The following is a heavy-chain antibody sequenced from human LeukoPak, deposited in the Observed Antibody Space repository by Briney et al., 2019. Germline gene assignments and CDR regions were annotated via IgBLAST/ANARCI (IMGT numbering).Heavy chain of an antibody. J-gene: IGHJ4*02. V-gene: IGHV1-18*01. CDR1: GYTFTSYG. CDR3: ARDYDSSGYSAKEPDY. Sequence: ASVKVSCKASGYTFTSYGISWVRQAPGQGLEWMGWISAYNGNTNYAQKLQGRVTMTTDTSTSTAYMELRSLRSDDTAVCYCARDYDSSGYSAKEPDYWGQGTLVTVSS. CDR2: ISAYNGNT. D-gene: IGHD3-22*01.